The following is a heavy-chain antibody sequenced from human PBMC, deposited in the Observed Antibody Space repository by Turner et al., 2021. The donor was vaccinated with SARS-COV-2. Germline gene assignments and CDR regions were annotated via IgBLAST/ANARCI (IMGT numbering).Heavy chain of an antibody. CDR1: GFTFSSYG. Sequence: QVQLVESGGGVVQPGRSLRLSCAASGFTFSSYGMHWVRQAPGKGLEWVAVIWFDGSNKYYADSVKGRFTIYRDNSKNTRYLQMNSLRAEDTAVYYCARDRACGDSSGRDYWGQGTLVTVSS. V-gene: IGHV3-33*01. D-gene: IGHD3-22*01. CDR3: ARDRACGDSSGRDY. CDR2: IWFDGSNK. J-gene: IGHJ4*02.